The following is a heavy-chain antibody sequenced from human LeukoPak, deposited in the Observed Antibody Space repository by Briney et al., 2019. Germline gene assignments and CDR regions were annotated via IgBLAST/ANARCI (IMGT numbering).Heavy chain of an antibody. D-gene: IGHD6-6*01. CDR3: ATDLTVAAPGGAFDI. J-gene: IGHJ3*02. CDR1: GYTFTSYY. Sequence: ASVKVSCKASGYTFTSYYMHWVRQAPGQGLEWMGIINPSGGSTSYAQKFQGRVTMTEDTSTDTAYMELSSLRSEDTAVYYCATDLTVAAPGGAFDIWGQGTMVTVSS. V-gene: IGHV1-46*01. CDR2: INPSGGST.